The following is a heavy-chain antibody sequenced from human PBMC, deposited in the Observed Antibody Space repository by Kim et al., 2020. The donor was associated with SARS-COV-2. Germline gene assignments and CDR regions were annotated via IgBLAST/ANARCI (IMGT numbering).Heavy chain of an antibody. CDR3: TRQAYCSSTSCYRTFEI. CDR1: GFTFSGSA. D-gene: IGHD2-2*01. J-gene: IGHJ3*02. CDR2: IRSKANSYAT. Sequence: GGSLRLSCAASGFTFSGSAMHWVRQASGKGLEWVGRIRSKANSYATAYAASVKGRFTISRDDSKNTAYLQMNSLKTEDTAVYYCTRQAYCSSTSCYRTFEIWGEGTMVTVSS. V-gene: IGHV3-73*01.